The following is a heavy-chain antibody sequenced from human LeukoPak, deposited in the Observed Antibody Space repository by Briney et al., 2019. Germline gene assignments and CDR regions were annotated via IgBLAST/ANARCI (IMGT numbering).Heavy chain of an antibody. Sequence: GGSLRLSCAASGFTFSSYWMTWVRQAPGKGLEWVANIKEDTSQKYYVDSVKGRFTISRDNAKNTLYLQMNSLRAEDTAVYYCLRDLNWSLDQWGQGTLVTVSS. CDR2: IKEDTSQK. CDR3: LRDLNWSLDQ. CDR1: GFTFSSYW. V-gene: IGHV3-7*01. D-gene: IGHD1-20*01. J-gene: IGHJ4*02.